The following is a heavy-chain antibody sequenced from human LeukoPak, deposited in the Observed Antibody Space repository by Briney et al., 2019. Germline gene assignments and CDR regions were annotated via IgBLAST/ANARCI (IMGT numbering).Heavy chain of an antibody. CDR3: ARGPYCSGGSCPPPSFDY. CDR1: GFTFSSYE. D-gene: IGHD2-15*01. CDR2: ISSSGSTI. J-gene: IGHJ4*02. Sequence: GGSLRLSCAASGFTFSSYEMNWVRQAPGKGLEWVSYISSSGSTIYYADSVKGRFTISRDNAKNSLCLQMNSLRAEDTAVYYCARGPYCSGGSCPPPSFDYWGQGTLVTVSS. V-gene: IGHV3-48*03.